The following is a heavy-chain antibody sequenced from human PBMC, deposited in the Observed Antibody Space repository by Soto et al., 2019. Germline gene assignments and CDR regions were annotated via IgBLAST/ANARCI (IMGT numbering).Heavy chain of an antibody. CDR1: GHTFTSFA. CDR2: INTGNGNT. D-gene: IGHD1-26*01. J-gene: IGHJ6*02. CDR3: ASGRWLLLYGMDV. Sequence: QVPLVQSGAEVKKPGASVKVSCKASGHTFTSFAMHWVRQAPGQRLEWMGWINTGNGNTKYSQKFQGRVTITRDTSASTAYMELTSLRSEDTAVYYCASGRWLLLYGMDVWGQGTTVTVSS. V-gene: IGHV1-3*04.